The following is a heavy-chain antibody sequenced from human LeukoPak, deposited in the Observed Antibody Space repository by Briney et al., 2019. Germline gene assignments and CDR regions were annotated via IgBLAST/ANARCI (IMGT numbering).Heavy chain of an antibody. D-gene: IGHD5-18*01. CDR2: ISYDGSNK. J-gene: IGHJ4*02. CDR3: ARDSSGTVDTAMVSFDY. V-gene: IGHV3-30-3*01. Sequence: PGGSLRLSCAASGFTFSSYAMHWVRQAPGKGLEWVAVISYDGSNKYYADSVKGRFTISRDNSKNTLCLQMNSLRAEDTAVYYCARDSSGTVDTAMVSFDYWGQGTLVTVSS. CDR1: GFTFSSYA.